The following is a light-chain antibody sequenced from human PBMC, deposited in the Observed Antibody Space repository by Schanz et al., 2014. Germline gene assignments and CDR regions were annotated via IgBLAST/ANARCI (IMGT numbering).Light chain of an antibody. J-gene: IGKJ1*01. CDR1: QSVSSN. CDR3: QQYGSSPQT. V-gene: IGKV3-20*01. CDR2: DAS. Sequence: EIVMTQSPATLSVSPGERATLSCRASQSVSSNLAWYQQKPGQAPRFLMYDASVRATGTPARFSGSGSGTDFTLTISRLEPEDFAVYYCQQYGSSPQTFGQGTKVEIK.